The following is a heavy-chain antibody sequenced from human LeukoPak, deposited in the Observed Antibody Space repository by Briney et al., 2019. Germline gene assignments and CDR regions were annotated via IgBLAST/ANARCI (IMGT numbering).Heavy chain of an antibody. D-gene: IGHD2-15*01. CDR3: ARAYCSGGSRYRADS. CDR2: ISAYNDNT. Sequence: ASVKVSCKASGYTFTNYGITWVRQAPGQGLEWMGWISAYNDNTNYAQKLQGRVTMTTDTSTSTAYMELRSLRSDDTAVYYCARAYCSGGSRYRADSWGQGTLVTVSS. CDR1: GYTFTNYG. J-gene: IGHJ4*02. V-gene: IGHV1-18*01.